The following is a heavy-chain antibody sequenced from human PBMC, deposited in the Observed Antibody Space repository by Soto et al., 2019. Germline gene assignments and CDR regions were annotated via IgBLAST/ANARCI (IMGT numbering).Heavy chain of an antibody. Sequence: GGSLRLSCAASGLVFTNAQMHWVRQAPGEGLEWLGRIKSKTDGGTTDYAAPVKGRFTISRDDSKNTLYLQMNSLKTEDTAVYYCTTGDDFWSGYYTFDYWGQGTLVTVSS. V-gene: IGHV3-15*07. D-gene: IGHD3-3*01. J-gene: IGHJ4*02. CDR2: IKSKTDGGTT. CDR3: TTGDDFWSGYYTFDY. CDR1: GLVFTNAQ.